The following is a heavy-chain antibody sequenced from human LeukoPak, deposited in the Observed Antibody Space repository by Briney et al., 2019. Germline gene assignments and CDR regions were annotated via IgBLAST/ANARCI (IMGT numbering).Heavy chain of an antibody. CDR1: GFAVSSNY. J-gene: IGHJ4*02. Sequence: PGGSLRLSCAASGFAVSSNYMSWVRQAPGKELEWVSSIYTDSDANYADSVKGRFTISRDNSKKMLYLEMNSQRAEDTPVYYCASLSMVRRFSLDYWGQGTLVAVSS. V-gene: IGHV3-53*01. CDR3: ASLSMVRRFSLDY. D-gene: IGHD3-10*01. CDR2: IYTDSDA.